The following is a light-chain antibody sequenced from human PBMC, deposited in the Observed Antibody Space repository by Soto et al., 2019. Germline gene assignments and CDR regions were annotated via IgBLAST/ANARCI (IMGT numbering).Light chain of an antibody. CDR1: SSNIGHDF. V-gene: IGLV1-47*01. CDR2: RSD. CDR3: SAWDDSLNDFV. Sequence: QSVLTQPPSASGTPGQTVTLSCSGSSSNIGHDFVYWYQQLPGTAPKLLMYRSDQRPSGVSDRFSGSKSGTSASLAISGLRSEDEADYFCSAWDDSLNDFVFGTGTKVTVL. J-gene: IGLJ1*01.